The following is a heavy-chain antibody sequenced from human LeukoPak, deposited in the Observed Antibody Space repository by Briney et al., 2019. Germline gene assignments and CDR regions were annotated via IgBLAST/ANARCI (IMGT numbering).Heavy chain of an antibody. Sequence: GGSLRLSWVASGFTFSSYDMHWVRQTTGKRLEWVSAIDTDGGTYYPGSVKGRFTISRENAKNSLYLQMNSLRAGDTAVYYCARERFSYDYTDAYDIWGQGTIVIVSS. V-gene: IGHV3-13*01. CDR1: GFTFSSYD. D-gene: IGHD5-18*01. CDR3: ARERFSYDYTDAYDI. J-gene: IGHJ3*02. CDR2: IDTDGGT.